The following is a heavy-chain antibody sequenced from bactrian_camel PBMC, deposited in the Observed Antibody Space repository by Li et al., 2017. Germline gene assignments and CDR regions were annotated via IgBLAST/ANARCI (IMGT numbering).Heavy chain of an antibody. CDR2: LVPGGNT. V-gene: IGHV3S60*01. CDR3: SRSLYDPVKS. Sequence: HVQLVESGGGSVQAGGSLRLSCVASVFTLPRMAWFRQAPGKERELVSYLVPGGNTYYTDSVKGRFTISRDNAENTLYLQMSSLKTEDTATYFCSRSLYDPVKSWGQGTQVTVS. CDR1: VFTLPR. J-gene: IGHJ4*01. D-gene: IGHD3*01.